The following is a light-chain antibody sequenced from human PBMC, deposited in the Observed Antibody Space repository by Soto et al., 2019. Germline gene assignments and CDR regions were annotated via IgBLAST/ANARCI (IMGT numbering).Light chain of an antibody. J-gene: IGLJ3*02. CDR2: DTI. Sequence: QSVLTQPPSVSAAPGQKVTISCSGSSSNIGNNYVSWYQQLPGTAPKLLIYDTIRRPSGIPDRFSGSKSGTSATLDITGLQTGDEADYYCGMWDSSLRLGVFGVGTKLTVL. CDR1: SSNIGNNY. CDR3: GMWDSSLRLGV. V-gene: IGLV1-51*01.